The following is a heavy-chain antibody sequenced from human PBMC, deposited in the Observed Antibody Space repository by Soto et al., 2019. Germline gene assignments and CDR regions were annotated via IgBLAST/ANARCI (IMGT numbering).Heavy chain of an antibody. CDR1: GFTFSSYA. J-gene: IGHJ6*02. CDR3: ARDGGPGGYSSSSGYYYYGMDV. V-gene: IGHV3-30-3*01. D-gene: IGHD6-6*01. CDR2: ISYDGSNK. Sequence: GGSLRLSCAASGFTFSSYAMHWVRQAPGKGLECVAVISYDGSNKYYADSVKGRFTISRDNSKNTLYLQMNSLRAEDTAVYYCARDGGPGGYSSSSGYYYYGMDVWGQGTTVTVS.